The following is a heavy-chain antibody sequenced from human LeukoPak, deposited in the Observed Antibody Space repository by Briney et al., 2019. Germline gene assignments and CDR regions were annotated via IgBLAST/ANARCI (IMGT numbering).Heavy chain of an antibody. CDR2: IYYSGTT. Sequence: SGTLSLTCTVSGDSISSYYWTWIRQPPGKGLEWIGYIYYSGTTNYNPSLKSRVTISVDTSKNQFSLKLSSVTAADTAVYYCARENSYGYNLDYWGRGTLVTVSS. V-gene: IGHV4-59*01. CDR1: GDSISSYY. J-gene: IGHJ4*02. CDR3: ARENSYGYNLDY. D-gene: IGHD5-18*01.